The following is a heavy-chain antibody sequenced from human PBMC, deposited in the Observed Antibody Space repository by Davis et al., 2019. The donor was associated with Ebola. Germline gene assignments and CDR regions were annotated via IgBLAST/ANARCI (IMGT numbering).Heavy chain of an antibody. J-gene: IGHJ6*04. CDR2: ISNSGSTI. CDR1: GFTFSDYY. V-gene: IGHV3-11*01. CDR3: ARQKGYSSTRGYYYGMDV. D-gene: IGHD2-2*01. Sequence: PGGSLRLSCAASGFTFSDYYMSWIRQAPGKGLEWVSYISNSGSTISYADSVKGRFTISRDNAKNSLYLQMNSLRAEDTAVYYCARQKGYSSTRGYYYGMDVWGKGTTVTVSS.